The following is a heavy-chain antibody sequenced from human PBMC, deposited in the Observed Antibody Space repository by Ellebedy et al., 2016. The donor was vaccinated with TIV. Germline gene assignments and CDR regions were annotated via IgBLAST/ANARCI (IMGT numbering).Heavy chain of an antibody. CDR2: INPSGGST. CDR3: ARDVTIFGVANYYYYGMDV. D-gene: IGHD3-3*01. Sequence: ASVTVSCXASGYTFTSYYMHWVRQAPGQGLEWMGIINPSGGSTSYAQKLQGRVTMTRDTSTSTVYMELSSLRSEDTAVYYCARDVTIFGVANYYYYGMDVWGQGTTVTVSS. CDR1: GYTFTSYY. J-gene: IGHJ6*02. V-gene: IGHV1-46*01.